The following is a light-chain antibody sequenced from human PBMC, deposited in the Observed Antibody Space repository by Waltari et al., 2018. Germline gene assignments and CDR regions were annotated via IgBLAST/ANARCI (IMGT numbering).Light chain of an antibody. CDR1: SSNIGNNA. CDR3: AAWDDSLNGYV. Sequence: QSVLTQPPSVSEAPRQRVTISCSGSSSNIGNNAVNWYQQLPGKAPKLLIYYDDLGPSGVSAGSSGSKSGPSASLAISGLQSEDEADYYWAAWDDSLNGYVFGTGTKVTVL. V-gene: IGLV1-36*01. CDR2: YDD. J-gene: IGLJ1*01.